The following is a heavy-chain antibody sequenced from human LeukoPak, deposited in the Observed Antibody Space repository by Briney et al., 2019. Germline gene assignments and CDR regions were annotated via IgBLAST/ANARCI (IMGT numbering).Heavy chain of an antibody. V-gene: IGHV4-59*08. CDR2: GDHFGGA. CDR3: ARLSDLYNGTYLLDS. D-gene: IGHD1-26*01. CDR1: GNSVSSYY. J-gene: IGHJ4*02. Sequence: SETLSLTCSVSGNSVSSYYWSWIGQPPGKGLEWVGYGDHFGGAIYNPSLKSRVTISVDTSNNQFSLRLTSVTAADTAVYHCARLSDLYNGTYLLDSWSQGTLVTVSS.